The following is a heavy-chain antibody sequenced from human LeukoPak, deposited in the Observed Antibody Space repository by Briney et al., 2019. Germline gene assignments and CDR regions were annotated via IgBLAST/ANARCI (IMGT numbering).Heavy chain of an antibody. V-gene: IGHV3-33*01. CDR2: IWYDGSNK. D-gene: IGHD3-22*01. CDR1: GFTVNNYG. J-gene: IGHJ4*02. Sequence: GGSLRLSCAASGFTVNNYGMHWVRQAAGEGLEWVVAIWYDGSNKYYADCVKGRFTISRDNSKNTLYLQMNSLRAEDTALYYCARGQEYYYDSSAYSKFDYWGQGTLVTVSS. CDR3: ARGQEYYYDSSAYSKFDY.